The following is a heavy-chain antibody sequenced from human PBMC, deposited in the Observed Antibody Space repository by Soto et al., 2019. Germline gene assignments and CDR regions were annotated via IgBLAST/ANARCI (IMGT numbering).Heavy chain of an antibody. D-gene: IGHD6-19*01. CDR1: GFTFSSYA. V-gene: IGHV3-23*01. Sequence: PGGSLRLSCAASGFTFSSYAMSWVRQAPGKGLEWVSAISGSGGSTYYADSVKGRFTISRDNSKNTLYLQMNSLRAEDTAVYYCAKAPTPGYSSGPRYYYYGMDVWGQGTTVTVSS. CDR3: AKAPTPGYSSGPRYYYYGMDV. J-gene: IGHJ6*02. CDR2: ISGSGGST.